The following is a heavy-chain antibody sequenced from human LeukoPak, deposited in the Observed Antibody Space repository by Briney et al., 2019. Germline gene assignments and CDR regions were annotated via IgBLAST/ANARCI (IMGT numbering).Heavy chain of an antibody. J-gene: IGHJ4*02. CDR1: GGSINFYY. D-gene: IGHD6-6*01. Sequence: PSETLSLTCTVSGGSINFYYWGWIRQPAGKGLEWIGRIYSTGSTNYNPSLKSRVTMFVDMSKNQFSLRLSSVTAADTAVYYCARHRAYSSSSPFDYWGQGTLVTVSS. CDR2: IYSTGST. V-gene: IGHV4-4*07. CDR3: ARHRAYSSSSPFDY.